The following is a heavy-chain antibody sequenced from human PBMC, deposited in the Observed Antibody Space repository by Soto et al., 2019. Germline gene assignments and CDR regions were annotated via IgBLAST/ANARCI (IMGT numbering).Heavy chain of an antibody. CDR1: GGSISSSSYY. Sequence: PSETLSLTCTVSGGSISSSSYYWGWIRQPPGKGLEWIGSIYYSGSTYYNPSLKSRVTISVDTSKNQFSLKPSSVTAADTAVYYCAREGLERPHAFDIWGQGTMVTVSS. CDR2: IYYSGST. V-gene: IGHV4-39*07. J-gene: IGHJ3*02. CDR3: AREGLERPHAFDI. D-gene: IGHD1-1*01.